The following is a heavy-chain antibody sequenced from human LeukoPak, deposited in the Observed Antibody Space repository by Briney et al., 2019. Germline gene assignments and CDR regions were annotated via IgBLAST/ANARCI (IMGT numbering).Heavy chain of an antibody. D-gene: IGHD3-10*01. CDR3: ARGNDEVRGDYYYYYMDV. CDR1: GFTFSSYG. V-gene: IGHV3-30*02. CDR2: IRYDGSNK. Sequence: PGGSLRLSCAASGFTFSSYGMHWVRQAPGKGLEWVAFIRYDGSNKYYADSVKGRFTISRDNSKNTLYLQMNSLRAEDTAVYYCARGNDEVRGDYYYYYMDVWGKGTTVTVSS. J-gene: IGHJ6*03.